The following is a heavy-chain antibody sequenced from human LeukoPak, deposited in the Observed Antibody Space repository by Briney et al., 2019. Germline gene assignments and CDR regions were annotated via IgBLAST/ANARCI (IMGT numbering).Heavy chain of an antibody. CDR3: AREDGAYSGIFDY. CDR2: IIPIFGTA. Sequence: SVKVSCKASGGTFSSYAISWVRQAPGQGLEWMGGIIPIFGTANYAQKFQGRVTITADESTSTAYMELSSLRSEDTAVYYCAREDGAYSGIFDYWGQGTLVTVSS. CDR1: GGTFSSYA. V-gene: IGHV1-69*01. D-gene: IGHD2-21*01. J-gene: IGHJ4*02.